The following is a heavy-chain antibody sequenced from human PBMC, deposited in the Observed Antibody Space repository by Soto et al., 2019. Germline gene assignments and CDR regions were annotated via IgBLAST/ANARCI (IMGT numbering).Heavy chain of an antibody. D-gene: IGHD3-16*01. Sequence: QVQLVQSGAEVKKPGSSVTVSCKASGGTFSSYAISWVRQAPGQGLEWMGRIIPFIGTANYAQKFQGRVTITADESTSTANMELTSWGSGDRAGYYGAGVVMITVLASYYSGMEVGGQGTTVTASS. J-gene: IGHJ6*02. CDR3: AGVVMITVLASYYSGMEV. CDR1: GGTFSSYA. CDR2: IIPFIGTA. V-gene: IGHV1-69*18.